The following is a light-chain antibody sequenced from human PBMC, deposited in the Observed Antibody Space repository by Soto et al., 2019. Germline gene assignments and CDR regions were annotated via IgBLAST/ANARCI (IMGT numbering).Light chain of an antibody. CDR1: SGHSNYA. Sequence: QSVLTHSPSASASLGASVKLTCTLSSGHSNYAIAWHQQQPEKGPRYLMKVNSDGSHNKGDGIPDRFSGSSSGAERYLTISSLQSEDEADYYCQTWGTGVAVFGGGTQLTVL. J-gene: IGLJ7*01. CDR3: QTWGTGVAV. V-gene: IGLV4-69*01. CDR2: VNSDGSH.